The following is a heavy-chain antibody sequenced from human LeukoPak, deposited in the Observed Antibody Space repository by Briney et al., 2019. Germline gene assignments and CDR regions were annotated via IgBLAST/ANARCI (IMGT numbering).Heavy chain of an antibody. J-gene: IGHJ3*02. D-gene: IGHD4-23*01. CDR3: ATLTGGDDAFDI. CDR2: IFYTGGT. Sequence: SETLSLTCTVSGGSISSTTYYWDWIRQPPGKGLEWIGYIFYTGGTNYNPSLKSRVTISVLTSKNRFSLKLSSVTAADTAVYYCATLTGGDDAFDIWGQGTMVTVSS. V-gene: IGHV4-61*05. CDR1: GGSISSTTYY.